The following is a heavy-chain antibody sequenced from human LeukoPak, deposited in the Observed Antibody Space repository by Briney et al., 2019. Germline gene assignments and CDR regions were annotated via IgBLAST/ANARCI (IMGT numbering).Heavy chain of an antibody. Sequence: GSSVKVSCKASGGTFSSYAISWVRQAPGQGLEWMGRIIPILGIANYAQKFQGRVTITADKSTSTAYMELSSLRSEDTAVYYCAREGEMATINPSYFDYWGQGTLVTVSS. D-gene: IGHD5-24*01. V-gene: IGHV1-69*04. J-gene: IGHJ4*02. CDR2: IIPILGIA. CDR1: GGTFSSYA. CDR3: AREGEMATINPSYFDY.